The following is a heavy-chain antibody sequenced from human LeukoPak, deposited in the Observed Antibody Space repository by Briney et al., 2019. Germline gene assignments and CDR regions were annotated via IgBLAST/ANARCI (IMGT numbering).Heavy chain of an antibody. CDR2: IDSGGGST. J-gene: IGHJ4*02. CDR3: ASADCSGYRYY. D-gene: IGHD3-22*01. CDR1: EYTFSNYA. Sequence: PGGSLRLSCVASEYTFSNYAMSWVRQAPGKGLEWVSSIDSGGGSTYYADSVKGRFTISRDNSKNTLYLQMNSLRAEDTAIYYCASADCSGYRYYWGQGTLVTVSS. V-gene: IGHV3-23*01.